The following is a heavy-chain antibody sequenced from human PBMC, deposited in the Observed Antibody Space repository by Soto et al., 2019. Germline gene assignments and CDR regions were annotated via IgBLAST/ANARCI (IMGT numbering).Heavy chain of an antibody. D-gene: IGHD2-2*01. Sequence: QAGGSLRLSCAASGFTFSSYWMHWVRQAPGKGLVWVSRINSEASSISYADSVKGRFTLSRDNAQNTLFLQMNSLRAEDTALYYCARAQLPGSYYGMDVWGQGTTVTVSS. CDR2: INSEASSI. CDR3: ARAQLPGSYYGMDV. CDR1: GFTFSSYW. V-gene: IGHV3-74*01. J-gene: IGHJ6*02.